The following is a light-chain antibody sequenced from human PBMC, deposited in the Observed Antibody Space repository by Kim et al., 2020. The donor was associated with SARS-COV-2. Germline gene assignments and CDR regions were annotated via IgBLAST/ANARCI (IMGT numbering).Light chain of an antibody. Sequence: SPGERATLACRASQSVGNNFLAWYQQIPGQAPPLLICSGSIRATGIPDRFSGSGSGTDFPLTVSRVATEDFAVYYCQQHANAPLAFGGGTKVDIK. CDR1: QSVGNNF. J-gene: IGKJ4*01. V-gene: IGKV3-20*01. CDR3: QQHANAPLA. CDR2: SGS.